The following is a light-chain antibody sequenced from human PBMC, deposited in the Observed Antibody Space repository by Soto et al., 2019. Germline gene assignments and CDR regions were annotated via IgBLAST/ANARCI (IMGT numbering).Light chain of an antibody. CDR2: RAS. CDR1: QSVNSK. J-gene: IGKJ5*01. V-gene: IGKV3D-15*01. CDR3: QQYANWPKT. Sequence: MNMFPATLSVSLGEGAGLCCRASQSVNSKLDWYQQNLAQAPRLLISRASSRATGIPDRFSGSGSGTDFTLTISSLEPEDSAVYYCQQYANWPKTFGQGTRLEIK.